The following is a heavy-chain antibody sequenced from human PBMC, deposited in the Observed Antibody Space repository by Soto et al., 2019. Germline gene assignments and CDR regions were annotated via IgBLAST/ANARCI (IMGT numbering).Heavy chain of an antibody. D-gene: IGHD1-26*01. CDR1: GGSISSYY. Sequence: SETLSLTCTVSGGSISSYYWSWIRQPPGKGLEWIGYIYYSGSTNYNPSLKSRVTISVDTSKNQFSLKLSSVTAADTAVYYCARERIVGAKAGWFDPWGQGTLVTVSS. CDR3: ARERIVGAKAGWFDP. V-gene: IGHV4-59*01. CDR2: IYYSGST. J-gene: IGHJ5*02.